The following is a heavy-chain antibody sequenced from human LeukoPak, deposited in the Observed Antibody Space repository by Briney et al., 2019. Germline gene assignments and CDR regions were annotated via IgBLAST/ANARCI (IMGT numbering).Heavy chain of an antibody. Sequence: GGSLRLSCTASGFTFSSYQMIWVRQAPGKGLEWVSYISTSGRSTYYADSVKGRFTISRDNAKNSLYMQMNSLKAEDTAVYYCVRDREEFSSSYLRGDYWGQGALVTVSS. CDR1: GFTFSSYQ. V-gene: IGHV3-48*03. D-gene: IGHD6-6*01. J-gene: IGHJ4*02. CDR3: VRDREEFSSSYLRGDY. CDR2: ISTSGRST.